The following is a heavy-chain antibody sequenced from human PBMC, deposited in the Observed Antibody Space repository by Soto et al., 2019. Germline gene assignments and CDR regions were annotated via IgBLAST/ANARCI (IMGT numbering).Heavy chain of an antibody. Sequence: QVQLVQSGAEVKQPGASVKVSCRASGYTFTNYAIHWVRQGPGQRLEWMGWINAGNGKTKYSQKFQGRVTITRDTSASTDYMELSSLRSEDTAVYSWARDGAVAGNTNFDYWGQGTLVTVSA. V-gene: IGHV1-3*01. CDR1: GYTFTNYA. CDR3: ARDGAVAGNTNFDY. J-gene: IGHJ4*02. CDR2: INAGNGKT. D-gene: IGHD6-19*01.